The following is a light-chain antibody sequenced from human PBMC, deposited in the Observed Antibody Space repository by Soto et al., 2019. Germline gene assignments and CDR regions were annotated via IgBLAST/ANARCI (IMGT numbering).Light chain of an antibody. CDR3: SSFTSSGTWV. Sequence: QSALTQPASVSGSPGQSITISCTGTSSDIGRYDYVSWFQQHPGRAPTLLIYEVINRPSGVSIRFSGSKSGSTASLTISGLQAEDEADFYCSSFTSSGTWVFGGGTKLTVL. CDR1: SSDIGRYDY. J-gene: IGLJ3*02. CDR2: EVI. V-gene: IGLV2-14*01.